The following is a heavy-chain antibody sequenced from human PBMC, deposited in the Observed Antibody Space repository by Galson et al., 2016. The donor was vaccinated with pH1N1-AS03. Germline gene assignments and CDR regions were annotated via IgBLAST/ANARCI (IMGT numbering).Heavy chain of an antibody. CDR2: VYHSGST. CDR1: GVSVSSGSYY. Sequence: SETLSLTCTVSGVSVSSGSYYWSWIRQPAGKGLEWIGRVYHSGSTNYNPSLEGRVTISLDTSNNAFPLKLRSVTAADTAVYYCARGIPYKYDSYDYYYVSYFDYWGQGTLITASS. D-gene: IGHD3-22*01. V-gene: IGHV4-61*10. J-gene: IGHJ4*02. CDR3: ARGIPYKYDSYDYYYVSYFDY.